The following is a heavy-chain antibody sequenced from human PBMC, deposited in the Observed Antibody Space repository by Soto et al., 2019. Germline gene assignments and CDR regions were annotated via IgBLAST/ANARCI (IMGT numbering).Heavy chain of an antibody. CDR3: ARGVASWSGYLV. J-gene: IGHJ4*02. D-gene: IGHD3-3*01. CDR1: GGSFDGDY. CDR2: IHHSGST. V-gene: IGHV4-34*01. Sequence: SETLSLSCALYGGSFDGDYWSWIRQSPGKGREWMGEIHHSGSTKYKPSLKSRGSVSVDTSTKQFSLKMTARTAADRGVYDCARGVASWSGYLVWSQGPPVT.